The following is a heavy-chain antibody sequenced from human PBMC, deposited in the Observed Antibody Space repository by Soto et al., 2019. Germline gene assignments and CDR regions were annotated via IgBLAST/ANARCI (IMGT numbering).Heavy chain of an antibody. D-gene: IGHD3-3*01. J-gene: IGHJ1*01. V-gene: IGHV3-23*01. Sequence: GGSLRLSCAASGFTFSSYAMSWVRQAPGKGLEWVSAISGSGGSTYYADSVKGRFTISRENSKNTRYLQMNSLRAEDTAVYYCAKSPTYYDFWSGREPVEYFQHWGQGTLVTVSS. CDR2: ISGSGGST. CDR1: GFTFSSYA. CDR3: AKSPTYYDFWSGREPVEYFQH.